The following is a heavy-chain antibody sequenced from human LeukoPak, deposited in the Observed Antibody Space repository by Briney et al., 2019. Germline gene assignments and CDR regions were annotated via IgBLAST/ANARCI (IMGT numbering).Heavy chain of an antibody. D-gene: IGHD7-27*01. CDR1: GFTFSSYS. CDR3: AREPGDSGY. V-gene: IGHV3-21*01. CDR2: ISSSSSSYI. Sequence: PGGSLRLSCAASGFTFSSYSMNWVRQAPGEGLEWVSSISSSSSSYIYYADSAKGRFTISRDNAKNLLYLQMNSLRAEDTAVYYCAREPGDSGYWGQGTLVTVSS. J-gene: IGHJ4*02.